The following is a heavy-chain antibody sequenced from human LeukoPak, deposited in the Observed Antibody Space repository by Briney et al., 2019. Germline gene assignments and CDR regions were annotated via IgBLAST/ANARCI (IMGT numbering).Heavy chain of an antibody. Sequence: GGSLSLSCAVSGFTFSPYWMHWVRQAPGRGLVWVSRVNSDGTGTNYADSVQGRFTISRDNAKNTLYLQMNSLRAEDTAVYYCARAYGGNLLDHRGQGTLVTVSS. CDR3: ARAYGGNLLDH. J-gene: IGHJ4*02. V-gene: IGHV3-74*01. D-gene: IGHD4/OR15-4a*01. CDR1: GFTFSPYW. CDR2: VNSDGTGT.